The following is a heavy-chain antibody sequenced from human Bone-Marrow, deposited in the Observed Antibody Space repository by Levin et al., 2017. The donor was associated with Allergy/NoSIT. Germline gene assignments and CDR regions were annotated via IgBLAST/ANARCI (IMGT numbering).Heavy chain of an antibody. CDR2: IYYSGST. D-gene: IGHD1-26*01. Sequence: SETLSLTCTVSGGSISSGDYYWSWIRQPPGKGLEWIGYIYYSGSTYYNPSLKSRVTISVDTSKNQFSLKLSSVTAADTAVYYCARDKYSGSFNDAFDIWGQGTMVTVSS. CDR1: GGSISSGDYY. J-gene: IGHJ3*02. CDR3: ARDKYSGSFNDAFDI. V-gene: IGHV4-30-4*01.